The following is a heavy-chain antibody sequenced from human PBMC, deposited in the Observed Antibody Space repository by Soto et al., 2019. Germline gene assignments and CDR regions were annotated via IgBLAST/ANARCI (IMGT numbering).Heavy chain of an antibody. CDR3: AKSKVVTSSFDY. Sequence: QVQLVESGGGVVQPGRSLRLSCAASGFTFSSYGMHWVRQAPGKGREWVAVISDDGSNKYYADSVKGRFTISRDNYKNTLYLQMNSLRAEDTAVYYCAKSKVVTSSFDYWGQGTLVTVSS. J-gene: IGHJ4*02. CDR2: ISDDGSNK. D-gene: IGHD2-15*01. CDR1: GFTFSSYG. V-gene: IGHV3-30*18.